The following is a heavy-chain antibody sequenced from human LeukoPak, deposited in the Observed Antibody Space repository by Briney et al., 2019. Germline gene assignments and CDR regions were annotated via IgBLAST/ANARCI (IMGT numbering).Heavy chain of an antibody. CDR2: ISGSGGST. Sequence: GGSLRLSCAASGFTFSSYAMSWVRQAPGKGLEWVSAISGSGGSTYYADSVKGRFTISRDNSKNTLYLQMNSLRAEDTAVYYCAKDRQWLVSGTGYFDYWGQGTLVTVSS. CDR3: AKDRQWLVSGTGYFDY. CDR1: GFTFSSYA. J-gene: IGHJ4*02. D-gene: IGHD6-19*01. V-gene: IGHV3-23*01.